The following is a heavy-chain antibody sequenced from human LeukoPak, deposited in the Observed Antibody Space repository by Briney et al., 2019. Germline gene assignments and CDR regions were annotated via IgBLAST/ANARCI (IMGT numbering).Heavy chain of an antibody. CDR2: MYSGGDT. Sequence: GGSLRLSCAASEFTVSSNYMSWVRQAPGKGLEWVSVMYSGGDTYYADSVKGRFTISRDNTKNTLYLQMNSLRTEDTAVYYCARDTVYYGSGSYYYWGQGTLVTVSS. CDR1: EFTVSSNY. D-gene: IGHD3-10*01. V-gene: IGHV3-66*01. CDR3: ARDTVYYGSGSYYY. J-gene: IGHJ4*02.